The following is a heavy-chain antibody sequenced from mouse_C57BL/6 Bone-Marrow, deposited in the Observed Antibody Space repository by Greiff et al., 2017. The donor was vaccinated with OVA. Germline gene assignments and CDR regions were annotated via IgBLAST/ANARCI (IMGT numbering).Heavy chain of an antibody. Sequence: DVKLVESGGGLVQPGGSLKLSCAASGFTFSDYGMAWVRQAPRKGLEWVAFISNLAYSIYYADTVKGRFTISRENAKNTLYLEMSSLRSEDTAMYYCARLTGTHNFDYWGQGTTLTVSS. CDR1: GFTFSDYG. J-gene: IGHJ2*01. D-gene: IGHD4-1*01. V-gene: IGHV5-15*01. CDR2: ISNLAYSI. CDR3: ARLTGTHNFDY.